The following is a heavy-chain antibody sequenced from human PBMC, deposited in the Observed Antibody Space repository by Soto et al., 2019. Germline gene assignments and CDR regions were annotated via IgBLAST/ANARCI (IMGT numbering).Heavy chain of an antibody. CDR2: IRSKAYGGTT. V-gene: IGHV3-49*04. Sequence: PGGSLRLSCTASGFTFGDYATSWVRQAPGKGLEWVGFIRSKAYGGTTEYAASVKGRFTISRDDSKSIAYLQMNSLKTEDTAVYYCTRDPKAYCGGDCSRTYYWGQGTLVTVSS. J-gene: IGHJ4*02. D-gene: IGHD2-21*02. CDR3: TRDPKAYCGGDCSRTYY. CDR1: GFTFGDYA.